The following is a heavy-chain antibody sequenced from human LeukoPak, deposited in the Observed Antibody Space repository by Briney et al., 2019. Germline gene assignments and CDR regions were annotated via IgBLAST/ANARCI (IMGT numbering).Heavy chain of an antibody. V-gene: IGHV1-24*01. Sequence: ASVKVSCKVSGYTLTELSMHWVRQAPGKGLEWMGGFDPEDGETIYAQKFQGRVTMTEDTSTDTAYMELSSLRSEDTAVYYCARATDPATYYYYYMDVWGKGTTVTVSS. D-gene: IGHD1-26*01. CDR3: ARATDPATYYYYYMDV. CDR1: GYTLTELS. J-gene: IGHJ6*03. CDR2: FDPEDGET.